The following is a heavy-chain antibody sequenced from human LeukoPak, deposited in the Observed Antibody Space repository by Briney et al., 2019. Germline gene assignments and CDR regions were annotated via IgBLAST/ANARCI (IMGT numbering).Heavy chain of an antibody. CDR1: GGSISSSSYY. CDR3: ARGRGDLLKGFDQ. J-gene: IGHJ4*02. V-gene: IGHV4-39*07. Sequence: SETLSLTCTVSGGSISSSSYYWGWIRQPPGKGPEWIGSIYYSGSTYYNPSLKSRVTISVDTSKNQFSLKLSSVIAADTAVYYCARGRGDLLKGFDQWGQGTLVTVSS. CDR2: IYYSGST. D-gene: IGHD1-26*01.